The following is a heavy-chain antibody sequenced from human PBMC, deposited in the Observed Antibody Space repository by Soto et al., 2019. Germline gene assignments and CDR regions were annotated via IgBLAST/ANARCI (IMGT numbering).Heavy chain of an antibody. CDR2: VNPIVSMS. CDR3: ASSYGSGYRAFDY. Sequence: QVQLVQSGAEVKRPGSSVKVSCKASGDTFNFYSINWVRQAPGLGLEWMGRVNPIVSMSNYAQKFQGRVTMTADKSTSTAYMELSSLRSEDTAIYYCASSYGSGYRAFDYCCQGALVTVSS. J-gene: IGHJ4*02. CDR1: GDTFNFYS. V-gene: IGHV1-69*02. D-gene: IGHD3-10*01.